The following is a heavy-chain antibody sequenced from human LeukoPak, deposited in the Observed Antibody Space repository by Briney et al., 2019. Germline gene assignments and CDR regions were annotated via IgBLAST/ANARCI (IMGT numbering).Heavy chain of an antibody. CDR3: AKALSTSSAGVDH. Sequence: PGGSLRLSCAASGFTVSSNYMSWVRQAPGKGLEWVSVIYSGGSTYYADSVKGRFTISRDNSKNTLYLQMNSLTAEDTAVYFCAKALSTSSAGVDHWGQGTLVTVSS. CDR1: GFTVSSNY. V-gene: IGHV3-53*01. J-gene: IGHJ4*02. D-gene: IGHD2-2*01. CDR2: IYSGGST.